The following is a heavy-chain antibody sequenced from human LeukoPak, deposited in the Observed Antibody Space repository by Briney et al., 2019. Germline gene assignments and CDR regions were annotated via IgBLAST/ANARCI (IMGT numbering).Heavy chain of an antibody. Sequence: PSETLSLTCTVSGGSISTYYWSWIRQPPGKGLEWIGYINYSGSTNYNPSLKSRVTISIDLSKNQLSLKLSSVTAADTAVYYCARESTIVGITTGDAFDIWGQGKMVTVSS. V-gene: IGHV4-59*01. D-gene: IGHD1-26*01. CDR2: INYSGST. CDR3: ARESTIVGITTGDAFDI. J-gene: IGHJ3*02. CDR1: GGSISTYY.